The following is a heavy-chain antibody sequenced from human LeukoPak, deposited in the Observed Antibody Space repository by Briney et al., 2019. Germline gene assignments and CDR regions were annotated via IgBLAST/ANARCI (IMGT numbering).Heavy chain of an antibody. CDR2: ISSSSSYI. J-gene: IGHJ4*02. CDR3: AREPDTAMDNDY. D-gene: IGHD5-18*01. V-gene: IGHV3-21*01. Sequence: GGSLRLSCAASGFTFSSYSMNWVRQAPGKGLEWVSSISSSSSYIYYADSVKGRFTISRDNAKNSLYLQMNSLRAEDTAVYYCAREPDTAMDNDYWGQGTLVTVSS. CDR1: GFTFSSYS.